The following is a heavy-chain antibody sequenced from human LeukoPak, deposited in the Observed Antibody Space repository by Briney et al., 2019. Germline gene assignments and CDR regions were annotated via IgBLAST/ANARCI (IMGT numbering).Heavy chain of an antibody. CDR2: IFYSGST. CDR3: ARALVVGDATRKYYYYMDV. J-gene: IGHJ6*03. CDR1: GGSISPYY. V-gene: IGHV4-59*01. Sequence: SETLSLTCTVSGGSISPYYWSWIRQPPGKRLEWIGYIFYSGSTSFSPSLKSRVTMSVDMSKNQFSLKLSSVTAADTAVYYCARALVVGDATRKYYYYMDVWGKGTTVTVSS. D-gene: IGHD2-2*01.